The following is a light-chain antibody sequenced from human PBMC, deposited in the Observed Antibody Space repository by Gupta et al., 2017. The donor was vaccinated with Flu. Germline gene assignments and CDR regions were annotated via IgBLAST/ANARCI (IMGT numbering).Light chain of an antibody. CDR3: WSYEGSSTFVV. CDR2: EGS. V-gene: IGLV2-23*01. J-gene: IGLJ2*01. Sequence: QSALTQPASVSGSPGQSITISCTGTSSDVGSYNLVSWYQQHPGKAPKLMMYEGSKRPSGVHNRVSCYKSGNTASLTISGLQAEDEAEYSCWSYEGSSTFVVFGGGTKLTVL. CDR1: SSDVGSYNL.